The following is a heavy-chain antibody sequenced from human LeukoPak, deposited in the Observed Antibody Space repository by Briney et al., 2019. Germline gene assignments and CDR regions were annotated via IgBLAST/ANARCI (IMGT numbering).Heavy chain of an antibody. V-gene: IGHV1-2*02. CDR3: ARDLNGYSGYDVGGNWFDP. CDR1: GYTFTGYY. CDR2: NNPNSGGT. D-gene: IGHD5-12*01. Sequence: ASVKVSCKASGYTFTGYYMHWVRQAPGQGLEWMGWNNPNSGGTNYAQKFQGRVTMTRDTSISTAYMELSRLRSDDTAVYYCARDLNGYSGYDVGGNWFDPWGQGTLVTVSP. J-gene: IGHJ5*02.